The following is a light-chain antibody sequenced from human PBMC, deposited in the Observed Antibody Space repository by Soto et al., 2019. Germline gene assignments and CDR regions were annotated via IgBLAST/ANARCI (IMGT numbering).Light chain of an antibody. CDR3: SSYTSSSTLV. CDR1: SSDVGGYNY. J-gene: IGLJ3*02. Sequence: QSVLTQPASVSGSPGQSITVSCTGTSSDVGGYNYVSWYQQYPGKAPKLLVYDVNNRPSGVSNRFSGSKSGNTASLTISGLQAEDEADYYCSSYTSSSTLVFGGGTKLTVL. CDR2: DVN. V-gene: IGLV2-14*03.